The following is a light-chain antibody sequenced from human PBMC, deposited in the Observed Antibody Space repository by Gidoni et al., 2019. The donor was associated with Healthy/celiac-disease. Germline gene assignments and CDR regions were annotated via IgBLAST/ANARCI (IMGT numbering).Light chain of an antibody. Sequence: DIVLGQSQLSLPVTPGEPASISCRSSQSLLHSNGYNYLDWYLQKPGQSPQLLIYLGSNRASGVPDRFSGSGSGTDFTLKISRVEAEDVGVYYCMQALQTPPTFGQGTKVEIK. CDR2: LGS. CDR1: QSLLHSNGYNY. V-gene: IGKV2-28*01. CDR3: MQALQTPPT. J-gene: IGKJ1*01.